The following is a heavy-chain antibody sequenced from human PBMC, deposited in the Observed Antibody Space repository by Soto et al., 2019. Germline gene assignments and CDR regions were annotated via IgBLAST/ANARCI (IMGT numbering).Heavy chain of an antibody. D-gene: IGHD6-13*01. CDR1: GGSFSGYY. CDR3: ARGRKDYSSSWCVD. Sequence: SETLSLTCAVYGGSFSGYYWSWIRQPPGKGLEWIGEINHSGSTNYNPSLKSRVTISVDTSKNQFSLKLSSVTAADTAVYYCARGRKDYSSSWCVDWGQGTLVTVSS. CDR2: INHSGST. V-gene: IGHV4-34*01. J-gene: IGHJ4*02.